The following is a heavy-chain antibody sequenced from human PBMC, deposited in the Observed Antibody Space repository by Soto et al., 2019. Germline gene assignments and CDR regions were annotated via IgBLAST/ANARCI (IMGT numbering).Heavy chain of an antibody. CDR3: ARWGYYQQSSGFFDY. CDR2: ISAFNGNT. V-gene: IGHV1-18*01. CDR1: GYSFSDYG. D-gene: IGHD3-22*01. J-gene: IGHJ4*02. Sequence: QVHLVQSGSEVKKPGASVKVSCKTSGYSFSDYGISWVRQAPGQGLEWMGWISAFNGNTKYEKKLQARVTMTTDTTTGTAFMELRGLRPDDTAVYYCARWGYYQQSSGFFDYWGQGTLVTVSS.